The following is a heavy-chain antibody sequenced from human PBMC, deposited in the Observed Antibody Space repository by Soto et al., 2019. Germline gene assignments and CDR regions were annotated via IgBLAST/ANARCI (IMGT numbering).Heavy chain of an antibody. CDR3: GIDWVWFGAHPIDN. J-gene: IGHJ4*02. D-gene: IGHD3-10*01. V-gene: IGHV3-30*03. Sequence: QVQVVESGGGVVQPGRSLRLSCAASGFTFSNYGMHWVRQAPGKGLDWVAVISYDGSIEYYSESVKGRFTMSRDNSENTVYLQMNSLRTEDTAVYFGGIDWVWFGAHPIDNGGQGTLVTVTS. CDR2: ISYDGSIE. CDR1: GFTFSNYG.